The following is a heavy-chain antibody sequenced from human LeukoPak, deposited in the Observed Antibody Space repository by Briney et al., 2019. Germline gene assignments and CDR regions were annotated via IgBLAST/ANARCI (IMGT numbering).Heavy chain of an antibody. Sequence: PGGSLRLSCAASGFTFSSYWMHWVRRAPGKGLVWVSRINSDGSSTSYADSVKGRFTISRDNAKNTLYLQMNSLRAEDTAVYYCATTDYGDWNYFDYWGQGTLVTVSS. D-gene: IGHD4-17*01. CDR2: INSDGSST. J-gene: IGHJ4*02. V-gene: IGHV3-74*01. CDR1: GFTFSSYW. CDR3: ATTDYGDWNYFDY.